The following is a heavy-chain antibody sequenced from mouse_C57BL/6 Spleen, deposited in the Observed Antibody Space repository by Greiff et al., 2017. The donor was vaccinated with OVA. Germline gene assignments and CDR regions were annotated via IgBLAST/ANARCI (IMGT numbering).Heavy chain of an antibody. CDR3: ARRGNYCDY. Sequence: QVQLQQPGAELVMPGASVKLSCKASGYTFTSYWMHWVKQRPGQGLEWIGEIDPSDSYTNYNQKFKGKSTLTVDKSSSTAYMQLSSLTSEDSAVYYCARRGNYCDYWGQGTTLTVSS. V-gene: IGHV1-69*01. CDR1: GYTFTSYW. J-gene: IGHJ2*01. CDR2: IDPSDSYT.